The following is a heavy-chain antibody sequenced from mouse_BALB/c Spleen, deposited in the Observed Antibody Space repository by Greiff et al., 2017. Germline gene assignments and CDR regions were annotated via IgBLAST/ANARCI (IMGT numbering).Heavy chain of an antibody. CDR3: ASMITTGYFDV. CDR2: ISSGGGNT. CDR1: GFTFSSYT. J-gene: IGHJ1*01. Sequence: EVQLVESGGGLVKPGGSLKLSCAASGFTFSSYTMSWVRQTPEKRLEWVATISSGGGNTYYPDSVKDRFTISRDNAKNNLYLQMSSLRSEDTALYYCASMITTGYFDVWGAGTTVTVSS. D-gene: IGHD2-4*01. V-gene: IGHV5-9*03.